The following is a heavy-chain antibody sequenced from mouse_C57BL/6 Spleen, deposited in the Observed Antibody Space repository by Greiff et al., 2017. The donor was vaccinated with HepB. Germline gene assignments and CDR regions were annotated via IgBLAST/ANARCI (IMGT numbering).Heavy chain of an antibody. CDR1: GYTFTSYW. D-gene: IGHD2-3*01. J-gene: IGHJ4*01. CDR2: INPSSGYT. V-gene: IGHV1-7*01. CDR3: ARSDDGYYGGYYYAMDY. Sequence: QLQQSGAELAKPGASVKLSCKASGYTFTSYWMHWVKQRPGQGLEWIGYINPSSGYTKYNQKFKDKATLTADKSSSTAYMQLSSLTYEDSAVYYCARSDDGYYGGYYYAMDYWGQGTSVTVSS.